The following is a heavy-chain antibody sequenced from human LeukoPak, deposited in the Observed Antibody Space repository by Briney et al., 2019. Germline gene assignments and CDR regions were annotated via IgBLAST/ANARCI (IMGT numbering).Heavy chain of an antibody. D-gene: IGHD2-2*01. CDR1: GGSVSVSSYY. CDR3: ARHEVGYCSSPSCYGGNWLDP. V-gene: IGHV4-39*01. J-gene: IGHJ5*02. Sequence: SQTLSLTCTVSGGSVSVSSYYGGWIRQPLGKGLEWMGRDYISGTPYYNPSLKTRVTISLDTSKNQLFLTLNSVTAADTAVYYCARHEVGYCSSPSCYGGNWLDPWGEGTLVTVSS. CDR2: DYISGTP.